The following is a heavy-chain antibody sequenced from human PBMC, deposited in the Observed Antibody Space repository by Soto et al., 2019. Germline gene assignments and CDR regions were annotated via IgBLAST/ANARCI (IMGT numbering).Heavy chain of an antibody. CDR3: VSSRSAIYGDAFDV. CDR1: GDSISSYF. J-gene: IGHJ3*01. V-gene: IGHV4-59*03. D-gene: IGHD2-2*01. Sequence: QLQESGPGLVKPSEPLSLTCSVSGDSISSYFKNWIRQPPGKGLEWIGCIYDDGSTKYNPSLESRVTILLDTSKNEFSLRLRSVTSADTAVYYCVSSRSAIYGDAFDVWGQGTMGTVSS. CDR2: IYDDGST.